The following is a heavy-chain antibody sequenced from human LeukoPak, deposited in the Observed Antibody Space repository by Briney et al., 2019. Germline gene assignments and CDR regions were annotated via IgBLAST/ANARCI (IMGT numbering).Heavy chain of an antibody. J-gene: IGHJ4*02. V-gene: IGHV1-2*06. CDR1: GYTFTGYY. CDR3: ARKDTDFWSGYYIGY. CDR2: INPNSGGT. Sequence: GASVKVSCKASGYTFTGYYMHWVRQAPGQGLEWMGRINPNSGGTNYAQKFQGRVTMTRVTSIGTAYMELSRLRSDDTAVYYCARKDTDFWSGYYIGYWGQGTLVTVSS. D-gene: IGHD3-3*01.